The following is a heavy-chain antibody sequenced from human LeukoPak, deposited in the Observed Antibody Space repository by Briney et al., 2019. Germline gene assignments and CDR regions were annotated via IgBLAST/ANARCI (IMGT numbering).Heavy chain of an antibody. V-gene: IGHV1-46*01. CDR1: GYTFTNYY. CDR2: INPTGGST. CDR3: ARANFEAVAGTYRYYGMDV. J-gene: IGHJ6*02. Sequence: GASVKVSCKASGYTFTNYYMHWVRQAPGQGLEWMGIINPTGGSTTYAQKFQGRVTMTRDTSTSTVYMDLSSLRFEDTAAYYCARANFEAVAGTYRYYGMDVWGQGTTVTVSS. D-gene: IGHD6-19*01.